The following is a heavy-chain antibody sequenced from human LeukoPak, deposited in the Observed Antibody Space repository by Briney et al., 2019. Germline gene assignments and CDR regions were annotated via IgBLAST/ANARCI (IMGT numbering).Heavy chain of an antibody. CDR1: GFTLSSYS. D-gene: IGHD1-26*01. Sequence: GGSLRLSCAASGFTLSSYSMNWVRQAPGKGLEWVSYISGSSNTIYYADSVKGRFTISRDNAKNSLYLQMNSLRAEDTAVYYCARVRGSYCSDYWGQGTLVTVSS. CDR3: ARVRGSYCSDY. J-gene: IGHJ4*02. V-gene: IGHV3-48*01. CDR2: ISGSSNTI.